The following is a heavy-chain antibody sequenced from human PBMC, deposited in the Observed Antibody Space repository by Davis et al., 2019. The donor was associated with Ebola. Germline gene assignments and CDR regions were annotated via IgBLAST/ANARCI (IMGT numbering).Heavy chain of an antibody. V-gene: IGHV5-10-1*01. Sequence: GESLKISCTGSGYSFTSYWISWVRQMPGKGLEWMGRIDPSDSYTNYSPSFQGHVTISADKSISTAYLQWSSLKASDTAMYYCARVPRHYGDYVDYWGQGTLVTVSS. CDR2: IDPSDSYT. D-gene: IGHD4-17*01. J-gene: IGHJ4*02. CDR3: ARVPRHYGDYVDY. CDR1: GYSFTSYW.